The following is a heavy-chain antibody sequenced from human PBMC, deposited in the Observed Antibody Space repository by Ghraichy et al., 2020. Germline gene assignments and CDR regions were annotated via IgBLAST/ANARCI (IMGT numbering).Heavy chain of an antibody. D-gene: IGHD5-18*01. Sequence: GGSLRLSCAASGFTFSSYAMSWVRQAPGKGLEWVSAISGSGGSTYYADSVKGRFTISRDNSKNTLYLQMNSLRAEDTAVYYCAKDKMGIRRGSSGPRVKGSTNPIPYYFDYWGQGTLVTVSS. CDR3: AKDKMGIRRGSSGPRVKGSTNPIPYYFDY. V-gene: IGHV3-23*01. CDR1: GFTFSSYA. J-gene: IGHJ4*02. CDR2: ISGSGGST.